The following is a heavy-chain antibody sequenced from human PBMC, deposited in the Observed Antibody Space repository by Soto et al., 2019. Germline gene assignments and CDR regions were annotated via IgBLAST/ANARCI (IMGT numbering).Heavy chain of an antibody. CDR3: AKDEMATILDY. CDR2: ISYDGSNK. J-gene: IGHJ4*02. Sequence: QVQLVESGGGVVQPGRSLRLSCAASGFTFSSYGMHWVRQAPGKGLEWVAVISYDGSNKYYADSVKGRFTISRDNSKNTLYLQMNSLRAEDTAVYYCAKDEMATILDYWGQGTLVTVSS. CDR1: GFTFSSYG. V-gene: IGHV3-30*18. D-gene: IGHD5-12*01.